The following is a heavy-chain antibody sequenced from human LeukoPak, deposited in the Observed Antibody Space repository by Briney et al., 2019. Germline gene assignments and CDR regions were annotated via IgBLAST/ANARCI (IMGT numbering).Heavy chain of an antibody. J-gene: IGHJ4*02. CDR3: AKVAKYYYGSETYYFFEH. CDR1: GFTFRSYW. Sequence: GGSLRLSCAASGFTFRSYWMSWVRQAPGKGLEWVVNIKQDGSEKYYVDSGKGRFTISRDNAKNSLYLQMNSLRVEDTAVYYCAKVAKYYYGSETYYFFEHWGQGTPVTASS. D-gene: IGHD3-10*01. V-gene: IGHV3-7*01. CDR2: IKQDGSEK.